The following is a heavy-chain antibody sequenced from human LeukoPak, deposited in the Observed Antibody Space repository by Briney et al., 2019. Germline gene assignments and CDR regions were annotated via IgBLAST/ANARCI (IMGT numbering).Heavy chain of an antibody. Sequence: PGGSLRLSCAASGLTFSSYGMHWVRQAPGKGLEWVALISYDGSNKNHADSVKGRFTISRDNSKKTLYLQMNSLRAEDTAVYYCAKGHLLYGDYGDHYYFDYWGQGTLVTVSS. V-gene: IGHV3-30*18. D-gene: IGHD4-17*01. CDR2: ISYDGSNK. CDR3: AKGHLLYGDYGDHYYFDY. J-gene: IGHJ4*02. CDR1: GLTFSSYG.